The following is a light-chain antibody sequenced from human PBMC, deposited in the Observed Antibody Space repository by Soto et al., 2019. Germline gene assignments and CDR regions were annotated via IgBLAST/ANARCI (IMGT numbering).Light chain of an antibody. CDR1: QGIGND. Sequence: AIQMAQSPSSPSASVGDRVTITCRASQGIGNDVGWYQQKPGKAPKLLLYAATTLQSGVPSRFSGTRSGTDFPLTISSLQPEDFATYYCLQDHNYPLTFGGGTKVEIK. J-gene: IGKJ4*01. CDR3: LQDHNYPLT. V-gene: IGKV1-6*02. CDR2: AAT.